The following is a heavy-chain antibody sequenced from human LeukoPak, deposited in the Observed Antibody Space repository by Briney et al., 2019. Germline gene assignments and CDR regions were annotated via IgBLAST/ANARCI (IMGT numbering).Heavy chain of an antibody. J-gene: IGHJ4*02. V-gene: IGHV3-7*01. D-gene: IGHD3-10*01. CDR3: VKVAKYYYGSETYYSFEH. CDR2: INQDGTEK. Sequence: GGSLRLSCAASGFTFSTFAMIWVRQLPGKGLEWVGNINQDGTEKYYVDSVKGRFTISRDNAKNSLDLQMNSLRVEDTAIYYCVKVAKYYYGSETYYSFEHWGQGTPVTASS. CDR1: GFTFSTFA.